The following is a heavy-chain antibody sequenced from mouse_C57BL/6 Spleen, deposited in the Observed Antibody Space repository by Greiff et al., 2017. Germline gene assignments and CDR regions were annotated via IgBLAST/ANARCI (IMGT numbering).Heavy chain of an antibody. Sequence: VQLHQSGAELVKPGASVKMSCKASGYTFTSYWITWVKQRPGQGLEWIGDIYPGSGSTNYNEKFKSKATLTVDTSSSTAYMQLSSLTSEDSAVYYCASLLITTPGAMDYWGQGTSVTVSS. CDR1: GYTFTSYW. CDR2: IYPGSGST. D-gene: IGHD1-1*01. V-gene: IGHV1-55*01. J-gene: IGHJ4*01. CDR3: ASLLITTPGAMDY.